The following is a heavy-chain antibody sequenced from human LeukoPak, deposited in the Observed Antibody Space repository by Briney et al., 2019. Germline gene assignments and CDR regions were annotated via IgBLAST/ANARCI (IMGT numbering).Heavy chain of an antibody. CDR3: ARGSKSMVRGVISYYGMDV. J-gene: IGHJ6*04. Sequence: SETLPLTCAVYGGSFSGYYWSWIRQPPGKGLEWIGEINHSGSTNYNPSLKSRVTISVDTSKNQFSLKLSSVTAADTAVYYCARGSKSMVRGVISYYGMDVWGKGTTVTVSS. CDR2: INHSGST. D-gene: IGHD3-10*01. V-gene: IGHV4-34*01. CDR1: GGSFSGYY.